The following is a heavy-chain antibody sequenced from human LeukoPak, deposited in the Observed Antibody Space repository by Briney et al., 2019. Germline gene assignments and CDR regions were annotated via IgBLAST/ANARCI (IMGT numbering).Heavy chain of an antibody. V-gene: IGHV1-69*13. J-gene: IGHJ6*03. CDR3: ARVVEGLMDV. Sequence: ASVKVSCKASGGTFSSYAISWVRQAPGQGLEWMGGIIPIFGTANYAQKFQGRVTITADESTSTAYMELSSLRSEDTAVYYCARVVEGLMDVWGKGTTVTVSS. D-gene: IGHD3-10*01. CDR1: GGTFSSYA. CDR2: IIPIFGTA.